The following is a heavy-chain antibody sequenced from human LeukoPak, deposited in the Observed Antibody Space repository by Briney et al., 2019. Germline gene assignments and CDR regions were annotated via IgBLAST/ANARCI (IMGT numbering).Heavy chain of an antibody. J-gene: IGHJ6*02. CDR3: ARVHDSLAYYYYGMDV. CDR2: IYYSGST. Sequence: PSETLSLTCNVSGGSISSYYWSWIRQPPGKGLEWIGYIYYSGSTNYNPSLKSRVTISVDTSKNQFSLKLSSVTAADTAVYYCARVHDSLAYYYYGMDVWGQGTTVTVSS. D-gene: IGHD3-22*01. CDR1: GGSISSYY. V-gene: IGHV4-59*01.